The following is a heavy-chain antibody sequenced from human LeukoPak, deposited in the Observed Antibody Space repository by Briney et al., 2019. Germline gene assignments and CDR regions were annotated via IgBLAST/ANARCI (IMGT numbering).Heavy chain of an antibody. J-gene: IGHJ5*02. V-gene: IGHV4-34*01. D-gene: IGHD3-3*01. CDR2: INHSGST. Sequence: SETLSLTCAVYGGSFSGYYRSWIRQPPGKGLEWIGEINHSGSTNYNPSLKSRVTISVDTSKNQFSLKLSSVTAADTAVYYCARVPGVSTWFDPWGQGTLVTVSS. CDR1: GGSFSGYY. CDR3: ARVPGVSTWFDP.